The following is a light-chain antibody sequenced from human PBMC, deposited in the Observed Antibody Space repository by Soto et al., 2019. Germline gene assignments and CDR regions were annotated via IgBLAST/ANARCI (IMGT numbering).Light chain of an antibody. CDR1: SSDVGTYNY. V-gene: IGLV2-14*03. J-gene: IGLJ2*01. Sequence: QSALTQPASVSGSPGQSITLSCTGTSSDVGTYNYVSWYQQHPGKAPKVMIYDVSNRPSGVSNRFSGSKSGNTASLTISGLQAEDEADYYCSSYTASSTSVIFGGGTKLTVL. CDR2: DVS. CDR3: SSYTASSTSVI.